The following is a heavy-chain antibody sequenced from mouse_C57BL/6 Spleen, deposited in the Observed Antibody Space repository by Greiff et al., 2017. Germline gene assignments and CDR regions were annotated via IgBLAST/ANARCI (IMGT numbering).Heavy chain of an antibody. V-gene: IGHV10-1*01. J-gene: IGHJ1*03. CDR2: IRSKSNNYAT. CDR1: GFSFNTYA. D-gene: IGHD1-1*01. Sequence: EVKLMESGGGLVQPKGSLKLSCAASGFSFNTYAMNWVRQAPGKGLEWVARIRSKSNNYATYYADSVKDRFTISRDDSESMLYLQMNNLKTEDTAMYYCVRHTTVVADWYFDVWGTGTTVTVSS. CDR3: VRHTTVVADWYFDV.